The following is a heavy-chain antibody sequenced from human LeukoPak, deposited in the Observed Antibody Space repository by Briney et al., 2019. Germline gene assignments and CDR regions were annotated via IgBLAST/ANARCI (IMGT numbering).Heavy chain of an antibody. Sequence: GRSLRLSCAASGFTFSSYAMHWVRQAPGEGLEWVAVISYDGSNKYYADSVKGRFTISRDNSKNTLYLQMNSLRAEDTAVYYCAKSYSSSPRDAFDIWGQGTMVTVSS. J-gene: IGHJ3*02. CDR1: GFTFSSYA. D-gene: IGHD6-6*01. V-gene: IGHV3-30*01. CDR2: ISYDGSNK. CDR3: AKSYSSSPRDAFDI.